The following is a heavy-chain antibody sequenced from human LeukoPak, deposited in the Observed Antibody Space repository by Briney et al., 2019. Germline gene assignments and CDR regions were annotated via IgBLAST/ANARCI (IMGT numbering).Heavy chain of an antibody. CDR2: ISGSGGST. CDR3: AKDGRISPYYFDY. D-gene: IGHD2/OR15-2a*01. V-gene: IGHV3-23*01. J-gene: IGHJ4*02. Sequence: GGSLRLSCAASGFTFSDDWMSWVRQAPGKGLEWVSAISGSGGSTYYADSVKGRFTISRDNSKNTLYLQMNSLRAEDTAVYYCAKDGRISPYYFDYWGQGTLVTVSS. CDR1: GFTFSDDW.